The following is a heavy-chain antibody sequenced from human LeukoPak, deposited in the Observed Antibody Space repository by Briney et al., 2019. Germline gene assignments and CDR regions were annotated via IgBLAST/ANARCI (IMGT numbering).Heavy chain of an antibody. D-gene: IGHD4-17*01. V-gene: IGHV3-43*02. J-gene: IGHJ4*02. CDR1: GFTFSSYA. CDR3: AKDISFLGETTVTTVEDY. Sequence: GGSLRLSCAASGFTFSSYAMSWVRQAPGKGLEWVSLISGDGGSTYYADSVKGRFTISRDNSKNSLYLQMNSLRTEDTALYYCAKDISFLGETTVTTVEDYWGQGTLVTVSS. CDR2: ISGDGGST.